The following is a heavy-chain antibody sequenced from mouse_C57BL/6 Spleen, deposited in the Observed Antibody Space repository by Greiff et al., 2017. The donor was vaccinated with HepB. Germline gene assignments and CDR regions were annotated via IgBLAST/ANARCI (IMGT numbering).Heavy chain of an antibody. J-gene: IGHJ2*01. CDR1: GYSFTGYY. D-gene: IGHD2-2*01. CDR3: AREVTTHFDY. V-gene: IGHV1-42*01. Sequence: EVQGVESGPELVKPGASVKISCKASGYSFTGYYMNWVKQSPEKSLEWIGEINPSTGGTTYNQKFKAKATLTVDKSSSTAYMQLKSLTSEDSAVYYCAREVTTHFDYWGQGTTLTVSS. CDR2: INPSTGGT.